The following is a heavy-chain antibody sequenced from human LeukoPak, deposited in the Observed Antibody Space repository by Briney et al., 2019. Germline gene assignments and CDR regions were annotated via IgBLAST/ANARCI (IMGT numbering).Heavy chain of an antibody. CDR2: ISYDGSNK. CDR1: GLTFDNYA. J-gene: IGHJ4*02. CDR3: ARAKYRGGPRQDY. Sequence: GGSRRSSFEAPGLTFDNYAMHWSGKAPGKGQGGGPVISYDGSNKYYADSVKGRFTISRDNSNNTLYLQMNSLRADDTAAYYCARAKYRGGPRQDYWGQGTLVTVSS. D-gene: IGHD1-26*01. V-gene: IGHV3-30*01.